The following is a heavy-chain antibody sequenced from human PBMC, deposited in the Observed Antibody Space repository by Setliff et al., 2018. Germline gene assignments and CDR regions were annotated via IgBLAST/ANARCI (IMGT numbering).Heavy chain of an antibody. CDR1: GLIFTSYS. D-gene: IGHD1-26*01. CDR3: AKDGGTTAFDM. Sequence: PGGSLRLSCAASGLIFTSYSMNWVRQAPGKGLEWVSSISSSSAYIYYADSVKGRFTISRDNSLGTLYLRMNSLRAEDTAIYYCAKDGGTTAFDMWGQGTMVTVSS. J-gene: IGHJ3*02. CDR2: ISSSSAYI. V-gene: IGHV3-21*04.